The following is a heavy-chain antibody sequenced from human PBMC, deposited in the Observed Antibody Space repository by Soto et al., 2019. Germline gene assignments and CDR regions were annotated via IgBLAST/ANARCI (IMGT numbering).Heavy chain of an antibody. CDR2: TYYRSKWYN. CDR3: ARDVNVEMALPTAFDI. J-gene: IGHJ3*02. CDR1: GDSVSSNSAA. V-gene: IGHV6-1*01. Sequence: PSQTLSLTCAISGDSVSSNSAAWNWIRQSPSRGLEWLGRTYYRSKWYNDYAVSVKSRITINPDTSKNQFSLQLNSVTPEDTAVYYCARDVNVEMALPTAFDIWGQGTMVTVSS.